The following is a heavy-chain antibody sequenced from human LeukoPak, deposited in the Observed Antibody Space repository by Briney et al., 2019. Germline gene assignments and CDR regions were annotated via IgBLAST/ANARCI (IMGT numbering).Heavy chain of an antibody. Sequence: PSETLSLTCAVYGGSFSGYYWSWIRQPPGKGLEWIGEINHGGSTNYNPSLKSRVTISVDTSKNQFSLKLSSVTAADTAVYYCARDVGYCSSTSCLNWFDPWGQGTLVTVSS. J-gene: IGHJ5*02. D-gene: IGHD2-2*01. CDR3: ARDVGYCSSTSCLNWFDP. V-gene: IGHV4-34*01. CDR1: GGSFSGYY. CDR2: INHGGST.